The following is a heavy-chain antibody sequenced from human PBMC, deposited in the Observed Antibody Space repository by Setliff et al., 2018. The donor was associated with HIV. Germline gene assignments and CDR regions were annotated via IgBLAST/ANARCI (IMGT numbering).Heavy chain of an antibody. D-gene: IGHD3-10*01. Sequence: SETLSLTCTVSGGSINSRDYSWGWIRQPPGKGLEWIVSLPHSGVTYYNPSLRSRLTLSVDTSKNQFSLKMHSVTAADTSLYYCSRHGTYYNLFDYWGQGRPVTVSS. V-gene: IGHV4-39*01. J-gene: IGHJ4*02. CDR2: LPHSGVT. CDR1: GGSINSRDYS. CDR3: SRHGTYYNLFDY.